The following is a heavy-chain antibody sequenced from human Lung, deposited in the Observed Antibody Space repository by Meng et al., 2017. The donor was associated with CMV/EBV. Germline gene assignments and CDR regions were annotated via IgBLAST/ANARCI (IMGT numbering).Heavy chain of an antibody. Sequence: SGFTCSSYWMRWVRQAPGKGLVWVSRINSDGSSTSYADSVKGRFTISRDNAKNTLYLQMNSLRVEDTAVYYCARDAADSTSPAWFDPWGQGTLVTVSS. V-gene: IGHV3-74*01. D-gene: IGHD2-2*01. J-gene: IGHJ5*02. CDR3: ARDAADSTSPAWFDP. CDR1: GFTCSSYW. CDR2: INSDGSST.